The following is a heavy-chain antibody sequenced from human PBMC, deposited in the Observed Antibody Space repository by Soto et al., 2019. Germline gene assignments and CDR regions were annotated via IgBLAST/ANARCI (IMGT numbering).Heavy chain of an antibody. CDR3: ARDKYYDSTGTFDF. J-gene: IGHJ4*02. V-gene: IGHV4-59*01. Sequence: SETLSLTCTVSGCSITSYFGTWIRQPPGKGLEWIGYIYHRGNTNYNPSLKSRVTFSVDTSKNQFSLKLSSVTAADTAVYYCARDKYYDSTGTFDFWGQGTLVTVSS. CDR1: GCSITSYF. D-gene: IGHD3-22*01. CDR2: IYHRGNT.